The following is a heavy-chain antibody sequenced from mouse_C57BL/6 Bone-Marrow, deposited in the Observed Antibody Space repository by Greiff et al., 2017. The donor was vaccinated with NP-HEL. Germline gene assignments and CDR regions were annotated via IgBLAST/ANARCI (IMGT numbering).Heavy chain of an antibody. CDR1: GFNIKDDY. J-gene: IGHJ3*01. CDR3: TPYDNFAY. V-gene: IGHV14-4*01. CDR2: IDPENGDT. D-gene: IGHD2-3*01. Sequence: EVQLQQPGAELVRPGASVKLSCTASGFNIKDDYMHWVKQRPEQGLEWIGWIDPENGDTEYASKFQGKATITADTSSNTAYLQLSSLTSEDTAVYYCTPYDNFAYWGQGTLVTVSA.